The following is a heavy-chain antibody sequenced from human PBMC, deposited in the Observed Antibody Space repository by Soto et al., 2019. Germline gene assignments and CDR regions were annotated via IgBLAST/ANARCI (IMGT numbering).Heavy chain of an antibody. D-gene: IGHD6-13*01. CDR2: ISAYNGNT. J-gene: IGHJ5*02. V-gene: IGHV1-18*01. CDR1: GYTFTSYG. Sequence: GASVKVSCKASGYTFTSYGISWVRQAPVQGLEWMGWISAYNGNTNYAQKLQGRVTMTTDTSTSTAYRERSSLRSDDTAVYYCARDDGALDTSSCYWLDPWGQGTLVTVSS. CDR3: ARDDGALDTSSCYWLDP.